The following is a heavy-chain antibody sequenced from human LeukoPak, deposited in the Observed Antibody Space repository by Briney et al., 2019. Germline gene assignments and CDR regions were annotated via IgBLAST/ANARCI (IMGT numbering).Heavy chain of an antibody. CDR1: GFTFSSYT. CDR2: ISNDGSNK. Sequence: GRSLRLSCAASGFTFSSYTMHWVRQAPGKGLEWVAVISNDGSNKYYADSVKGRFTISRDNTKNTLYLQMNSVRAEDTAVYYCENYASRSGWSLPFDYWVQGILVTVSS. J-gene: IGHJ4*02. D-gene: IGHD6-19*01. CDR3: ENYASRSGWSLPFDY. V-gene: IGHV3-30*04.